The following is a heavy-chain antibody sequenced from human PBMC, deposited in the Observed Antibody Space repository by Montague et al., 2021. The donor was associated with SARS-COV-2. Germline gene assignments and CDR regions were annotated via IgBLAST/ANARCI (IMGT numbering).Heavy chain of an antibody. V-gene: IGHV4-31*03. J-gene: IGHJ6*02. D-gene: IGHD1-26*01. CDR2: IFHSGRT. CDR3: ARLAPDSGSPNGYYYNGMDV. CDR1: GGSINSGGYY. Sequence: TLSLTCTVSGGSINSGGYYRSWIRQHPGKGLEWIGYIFHSGRTYYNPSLKSRVSISLDTSKNQFSLKLSSVTAADTAVYYCARLAPDSGSPNGYYYNGMDVWGQGTTVTVSS.